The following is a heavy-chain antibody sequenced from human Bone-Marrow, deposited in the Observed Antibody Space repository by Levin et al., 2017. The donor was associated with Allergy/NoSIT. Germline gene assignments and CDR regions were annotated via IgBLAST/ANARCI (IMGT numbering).Heavy chain of an antibody. CDR1: GFTFSSYW. D-gene: IGHD2-8*02. CDR3: ARPWGYCTGGVCYIGAFDI. Sequence: AGGSLRLSCAASGFTFSSYWMSWVRQAPGKGLEWVANIKQDGSEKYYVDSVKGRFTISRDNAKNSLYLQMNSLRAEDTAVYYCARPWGYCTGGVCYIGAFDIWGQGTMVTVSS. V-gene: IGHV3-7*01. CDR2: IKQDGSEK. J-gene: IGHJ3*02.